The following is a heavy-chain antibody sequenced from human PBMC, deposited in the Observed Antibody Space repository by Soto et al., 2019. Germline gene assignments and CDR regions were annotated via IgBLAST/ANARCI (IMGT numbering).Heavy chain of an antibody. CDR1: AFTFNSYW. D-gene: IGHD3-10*01. CDR2: INGDGSTT. J-gene: IGHJ4*02. V-gene: IGHV3-74*01. Sequence: GGSLTLSCAASAFTFNSYWSHWVRQAPGEGLVWVSRINGDGSTTNYADSVKGRFASSRDNAKNTLYLQMNSLRAEDTAVYYCARGGSGAFYLDSWGQGTLVTVSS. CDR3: ARGGSGAFYLDS.